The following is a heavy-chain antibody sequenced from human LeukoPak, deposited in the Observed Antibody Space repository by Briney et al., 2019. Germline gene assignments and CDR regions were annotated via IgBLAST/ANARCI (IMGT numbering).Heavy chain of an antibody. CDR3: AKYGPQDSGSSHFDY. CDR2: ISGSGVTT. CDR1: GFTFSSYA. D-gene: IGHD1-26*01. Sequence: GGSLRLSCVASGFTFSSYAMSWVRQAPGKGLEWVSAISGSGVTTHYAGSVKGRFSISRDNSKNTLYLQMNSLRAEDTALYYCAKYGPQDSGSSHFDYWGQGALVTVSS. V-gene: IGHV3-23*01. J-gene: IGHJ4*02.